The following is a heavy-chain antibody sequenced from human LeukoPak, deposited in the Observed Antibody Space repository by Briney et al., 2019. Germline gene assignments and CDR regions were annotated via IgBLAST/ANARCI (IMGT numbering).Heavy chain of an antibody. D-gene: IGHD5-12*01. Sequence: PGGSLRLSCAASRFSFSSYSMNWVRQAPGKGLEWVSSISSSSSYIYYADSVKGRFTISRDNAKNSLYLQMNSLRAEDTAVYYCARLNSGYGDYWGQGTLVTVSS. CDR2: ISSSSSYI. CDR1: RFSFSSYS. J-gene: IGHJ4*02. CDR3: ARLNSGYGDY. V-gene: IGHV3-21*01.